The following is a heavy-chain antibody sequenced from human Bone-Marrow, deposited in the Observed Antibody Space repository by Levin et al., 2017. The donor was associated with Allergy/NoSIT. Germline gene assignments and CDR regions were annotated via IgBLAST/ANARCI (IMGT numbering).Heavy chain of an antibody. J-gene: IGHJ6*03. CDR3: ARDHIPQSLFYYYMDV. CDR1: GFTLSSYG. CDR2: IWHDGSNT. V-gene: IGHV3-33*01. Sequence: PGGSLRLSCRGSGFTLSSYGMHWVRQAPGKGPEWVALIWHDGSNTYYADSVKGRFTISRDNSKNTLYLQMNSLRAEDAAVYYCARDHIPQSLFYYYMDVWGKGTTVTVSS. D-gene: IGHD2-21*01.